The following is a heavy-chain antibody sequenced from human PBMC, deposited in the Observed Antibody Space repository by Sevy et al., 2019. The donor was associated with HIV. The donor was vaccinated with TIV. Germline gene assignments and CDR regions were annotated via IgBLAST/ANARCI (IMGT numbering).Heavy chain of an antibody. CDR3: AKWSMGGARWLQLGAFDI. CDR2: ISYDGRNK. Sequence: GGSLRLSCAASGFTFSSYGMHCVRQAPGKELEWLAVISYDGRNKYYGNSVKGRFTISRDNSKNTLYLQMNSLRAEDTAVYYCAKWSMGGARWLQLGAFDIWGQGTMVTVSS. D-gene: IGHD5-12*01. J-gene: IGHJ3*02. V-gene: IGHV3-30*18. CDR1: GFTFSSYG.